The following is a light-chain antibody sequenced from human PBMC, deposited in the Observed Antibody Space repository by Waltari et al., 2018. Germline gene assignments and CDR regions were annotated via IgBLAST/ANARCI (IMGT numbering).Light chain of an antibody. Sequence: QPVLTQPPSSSASPGDSARLTCTLPSDINVGDFIIYWYQQKPGSPPRFLLYYKSDSEKAQGSGFPLRFSGSIEASANARIVLISELQSEDDADYYCMVLPNNVLVSDRWTKQTVL. CDR1: SDINVGDFI. V-gene: IGLV5-37*01. CDR2: YKSDSEK. J-gene: IGLJ3*02. CDR3: MVLPNNVLV.